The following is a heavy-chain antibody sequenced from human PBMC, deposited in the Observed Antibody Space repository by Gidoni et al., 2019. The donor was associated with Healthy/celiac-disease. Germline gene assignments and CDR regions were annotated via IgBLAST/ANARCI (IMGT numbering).Heavy chain of an antibody. CDR3: ARTHAKMYYDFWSGYFEVDRTPAPPTIDY. V-gene: IGHV4-39*01. Sequence: QLQLQESGPGLVKPSETLSLTCTVSGGSISSSSYYWGWIRQPPGKGLEWIGSIYYSGSTYYNPSRKSRVTISVDTSKNQFSLKLSSVTAADTAVYYCARTHAKMYYDFWSGYFEVDRTPAPPTIDYWGQGTLVTVSS. CDR1: GGSISSSSYY. D-gene: IGHD3-3*01. J-gene: IGHJ4*02. CDR2: IYYSGST.